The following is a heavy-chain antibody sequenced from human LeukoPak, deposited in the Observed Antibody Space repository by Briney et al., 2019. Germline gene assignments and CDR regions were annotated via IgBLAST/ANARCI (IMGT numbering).Heavy chain of an antibody. CDR3: AKVRTYFYHGLDV. V-gene: IGHV3-23*01. D-gene: IGHD1-14*01. Sequence: GGSLRLSCAASGFTFSDYAMHWVRQAPGKGLEWVSGISGTTSGTYYADSVKGRFTISRDNSKNTLFLQVNSLRAEDTAVYYCAKVRTYFYHGLDVWGQGTTVTVSS. CDR2: ISGTTSGT. J-gene: IGHJ6*02. CDR1: GFTFSDYA.